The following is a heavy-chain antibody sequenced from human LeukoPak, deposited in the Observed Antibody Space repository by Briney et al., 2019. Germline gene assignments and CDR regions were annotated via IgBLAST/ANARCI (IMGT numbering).Heavy chain of an antibody. D-gene: IGHD3-22*01. V-gene: IGHV3-21*01. CDR3: ARGDSSGYNYFDY. CDR1: GFTFSSYS. Sequence: PGGSLRLSCAASGFTFSSYSMNWVRQTPGKGLEWVSSISSSSSYIYYADSVKGRFTISRDNAKNSLYLQMNSLRAEDTAVYYCARGDSSGYNYFDYWGQGTLVTVSS. CDR2: ISSSSSYI. J-gene: IGHJ4*02.